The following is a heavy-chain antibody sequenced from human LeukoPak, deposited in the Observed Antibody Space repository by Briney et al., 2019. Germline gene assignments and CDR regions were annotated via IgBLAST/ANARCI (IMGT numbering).Heavy chain of an antibody. Sequence: PGGSLRLSCAASGFTFSSYSMNWVRQAPGKGLEWVSSISSSSSYIYYADSVKGRFTISRDNAKNSLYLQMNSLRAEDTAVYYCATYRQVMLPFESWGQGTLVTVSS. CDR2: ISSSSSYI. CDR1: GFTFSSYS. J-gene: IGHJ4*02. V-gene: IGHV3-21*01. CDR3: ATYRQVMLPFES. D-gene: IGHD5-18*01.